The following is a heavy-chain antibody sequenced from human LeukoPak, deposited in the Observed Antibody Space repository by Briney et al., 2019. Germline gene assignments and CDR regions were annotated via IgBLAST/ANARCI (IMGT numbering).Heavy chain of an antibody. D-gene: IGHD7-27*01. CDR2: IYSGGST. V-gene: IGHV3-53*01. J-gene: IGHJ4*02. Sequence: PGGSLRLSCAASGFTVSSNYMSWVRQAPGKGLEWVSVIYSGGSTYYADSVKGRFTISRDNSKNTLYLQMNSLRAEDTAVYYCARSGGPRTGRNFDYWGQGTLVTVSS. CDR3: ARSGGPRTGRNFDY. CDR1: GFTVSSNY.